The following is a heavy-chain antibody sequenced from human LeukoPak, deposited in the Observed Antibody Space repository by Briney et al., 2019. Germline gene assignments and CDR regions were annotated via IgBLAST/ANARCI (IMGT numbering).Heavy chain of an antibody. Sequence: VASVKVSCKASGYTFINYAIHWVRQAPGQRFEWMGRINAGNGNTKYSQKFQDRVIFTRDTSATTAYMEVTSLTSEDTAVYYCARDLLEFGSWFDFWGQGTPVTVSS. D-gene: IGHD3-10*01. CDR2: INAGNGNT. CDR3: ARDLLEFGSWFDF. CDR1: GYTFINYA. J-gene: IGHJ5*01. V-gene: IGHV1-3*01.